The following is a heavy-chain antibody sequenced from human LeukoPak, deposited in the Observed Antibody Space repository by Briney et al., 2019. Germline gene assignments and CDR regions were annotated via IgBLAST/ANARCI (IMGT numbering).Heavy chain of an antibody. CDR2: IIPIFGTA. CDR1: GGTFSSYA. CDR3: ARDMYGDLFEEGFDY. V-gene: IGHV1-69*05. J-gene: IGHJ4*02. Sequence: SVKVSCKASGGTFSSYAISWVRQAPGQGLEWMRGIIPIFGTANYAQKFQGRVTITTDESTSTAYMELSSLRSEDTAVYYCARDMYGDLFEEGFDYWGQGTLVTVSS. D-gene: IGHD4-17*01.